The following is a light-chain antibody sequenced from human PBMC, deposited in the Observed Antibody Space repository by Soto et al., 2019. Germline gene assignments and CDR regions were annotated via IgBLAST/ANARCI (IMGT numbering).Light chain of an antibody. J-gene: IGKJ5*01. CDR1: ESIGRH. CDR2: AAS. V-gene: IGKV1-39*01. CDR3: QQSCSALSFT. Sequence: DIQMTQAPSSLSASVGDRVTITCRASESIGRHLYWYQQKPGKAPKLLIYAASSLQNGVPSRFRGGGSGTDFALTSSNLQPEDFETCSCQQSCSALSFTCGQGTRLEIK.